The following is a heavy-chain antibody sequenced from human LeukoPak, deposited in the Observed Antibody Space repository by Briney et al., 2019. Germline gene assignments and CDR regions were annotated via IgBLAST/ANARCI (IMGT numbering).Heavy chain of an antibody. Sequence: PGGSLRLSCAASGFIFSSYSMNWVRQAPGKGLEWVSYISSSSSTIYYTDSVKGGFTISRDNSKNTLYLQMNSLRAEDTAFYYCARDVDYDDEGGFDYWGQGTLVTVSS. CDR1: GFIFSSYS. V-gene: IGHV3-48*01. J-gene: IGHJ4*02. CDR3: ARDVDYDDEGGFDY. CDR2: ISSSSSTI. D-gene: IGHD4-17*01.